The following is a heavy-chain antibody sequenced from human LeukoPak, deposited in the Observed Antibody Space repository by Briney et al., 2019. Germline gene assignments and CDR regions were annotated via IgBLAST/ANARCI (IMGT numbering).Heavy chain of an antibody. V-gene: IGHV4-39*01. Sequence: TSETLSLTCTVSGYSIRSSSYYWVWIRQPPGKGLEWIGNIFSSGSTYYNPSLKSRVTISVDTSKNQFSLRLSSVTAADTAIYYCARQQPLYQSLDGWFDPWGQGTLVTVSS. D-gene: IGHD2-2*01. CDR3: ARQQPLYQSLDGWFDP. J-gene: IGHJ5*02. CDR2: IFSSGST. CDR1: GYSIRSSSYY.